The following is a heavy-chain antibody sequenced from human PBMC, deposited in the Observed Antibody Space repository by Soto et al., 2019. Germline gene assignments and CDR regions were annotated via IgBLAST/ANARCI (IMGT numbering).Heavy chain of an antibody. J-gene: IGHJ4*02. Sequence: SLRVSCAPSVFTFSSYGMYWVRQPPAQGLEWVAVIWYDGRSKYYADSVKGPFTISRDNSKNTLYLEMNSPRAEATAVYYCARDRGFSYGFGYWGQRTLVTVSS. V-gene: IGHV3-30*19. CDR3: ARDRGFSYGFGY. CDR1: VFTFSSYG. D-gene: IGHD5-18*01. CDR2: IWYDGRSK.